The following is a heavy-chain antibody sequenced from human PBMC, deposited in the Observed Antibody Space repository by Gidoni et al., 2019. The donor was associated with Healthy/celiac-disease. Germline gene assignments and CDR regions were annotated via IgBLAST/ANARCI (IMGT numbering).Heavy chain of an antibody. Sequence: EVQLLESPGGLVQPGGSLRLSCAASGFTFSSYAMSWVRQAPGKGLEWVSAISGSGGSTYYADSVKGRFTISRDNSKNTLYLQMNSLRAEDTAVYYCAKDKRQQLVCDYWGQGTLVTVSS. V-gene: IGHV3-23*01. CDR3: AKDKRQQLVCDY. CDR2: ISGSGGST. D-gene: IGHD6-13*01. J-gene: IGHJ4*02. CDR1: GFTFSSYA.